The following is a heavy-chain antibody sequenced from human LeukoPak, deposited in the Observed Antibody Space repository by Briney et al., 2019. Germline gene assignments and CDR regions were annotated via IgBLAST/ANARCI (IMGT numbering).Heavy chain of an antibody. CDR2: IIPIFGTA. D-gene: IGHD5-12*01. CDR1: GGTFSSYA. J-gene: IGHJ4*02. V-gene: IGHV1-69*13. CDR3: ARGKGGYDFLYFDY. Sequence: SVKVSCKASGGTFSSYAISWVRQAPGQGLEWMGGIIPIFGTANYAQKFQGRVTITADESTSTAYMELSSLRSEDTAVYYCARGKGGYDFLYFDYWGQGTLVTVSS.